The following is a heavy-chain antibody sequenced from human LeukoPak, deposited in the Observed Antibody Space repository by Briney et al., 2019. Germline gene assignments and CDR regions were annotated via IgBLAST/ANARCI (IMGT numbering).Heavy chain of an antibody. CDR1: GFTFSSYW. CDR2: INSDGSST. CDR3: ARDWNYDAVDY. D-gene: IGHD1-7*01. J-gene: IGHJ4*02. V-gene: IGHV3-74*01. Sequence: PGGSLRLSCAASGFTFSSYWMHWVRQAPGKGLVWVSRINSDGSSTSYADSVKGRFAISRDNAKNTLYLQMNSLRAEDTAVYYCARDWNYDAVDYWGQGTLVTVSS.